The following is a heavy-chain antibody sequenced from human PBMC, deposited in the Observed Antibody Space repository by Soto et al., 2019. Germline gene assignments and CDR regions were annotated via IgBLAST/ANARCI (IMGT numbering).Heavy chain of an antibody. D-gene: IGHD3-3*01. CDR2: IIPIFGTA. CDR3: ARPSPLRFLEWSPRPEDYYYGMDV. Sequence: RASVKVSCKASGGTFSSYAISWVRQAPGQGLEWMGGIIPIFGTANYAQKFQGRVTITADESTSTAYMELSRLRSEDTAVYYCARPSPLRFLEWSPRPEDYYYGMDVWGQGTTVTVSS. J-gene: IGHJ6*02. V-gene: IGHV1-69*13. CDR1: GGTFSSYA.